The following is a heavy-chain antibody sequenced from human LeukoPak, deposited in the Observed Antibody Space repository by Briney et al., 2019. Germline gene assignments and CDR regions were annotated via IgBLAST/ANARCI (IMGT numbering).Heavy chain of an antibody. D-gene: IGHD2-15*01. Sequence: PVGSLRLSCAASGFTFSSYAMHWVRQAPGKGLGWVAVMSYDGRNKYYADSVKGRFTISRDNSKNTLYLQMNSLRAEDTAVYYCARDSIVVSYYYYGMDVWGLGTTVTVPS. V-gene: IGHV3-30*04. CDR1: GFTFSSYA. CDR2: MSYDGRNK. CDR3: ARDSIVVSYYYYGMDV. J-gene: IGHJ6*02.